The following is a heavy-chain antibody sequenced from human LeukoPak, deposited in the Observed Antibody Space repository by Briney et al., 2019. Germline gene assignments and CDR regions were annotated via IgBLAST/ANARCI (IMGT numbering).Heavy chain of an antibody. CDR3: ARDREGYYGSGSYVY. Sequence: GGSRRLSCAASGFTVSSNYMSWVRQAPGKGLGWVSVIYSGGSTYYADSVKGRFTISRDNSKNTLYLQMNSLRAEDTAVYYCARDREGYYGSGSYVYWGQGTLVTVSS. D-gene: IGHD3-10*01. V-gene: IGHV3-66*02. CDR1: GFTVSSNY. CDR2: IYSGGST. J-gene: IGHJ4*02.